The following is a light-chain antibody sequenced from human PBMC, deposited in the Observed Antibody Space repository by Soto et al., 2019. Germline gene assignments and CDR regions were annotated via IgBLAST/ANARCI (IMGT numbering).Light chain of an antibody. Sequence: QSALTQPASVSGSPGQSITISCSGTRGDIGAYNYVSWFQQSPGKAPKLIIYEVTNRPSGVSNRFSGSKSGNTAPLTISGLQAEDEADYYCCSLTTTTSLVFGGGTKVTVL. J-gene: IGLJ2*01. CDR1: RGDIGAYNY. V-gene: IGLV2-14*01. CDR2: EVT. CDR3: CSLTTTTSLV.